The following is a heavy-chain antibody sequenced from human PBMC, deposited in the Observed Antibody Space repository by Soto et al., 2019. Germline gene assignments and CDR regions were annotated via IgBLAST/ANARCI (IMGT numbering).Heavy chain of an antibody. CDR2: IWYDGSNK. D-gene: IGHD4-17*01. CDR3: ARDIPPYGDLSYGMDV. Sequence: GGSLRLSCAASGFTFSSYGMHWVRQAPGKGLEWVAVIWYDGSNKYYADSVKGRFTISRDNSKNTLYLQMNSLRAEDTAVYYCARDIPPYGDLSYGMDVWGQGTTVTVSS. J-gene: IGHJ6*02. V-gene: IGHV3-33*01. CDR1: GFTFSSYG.